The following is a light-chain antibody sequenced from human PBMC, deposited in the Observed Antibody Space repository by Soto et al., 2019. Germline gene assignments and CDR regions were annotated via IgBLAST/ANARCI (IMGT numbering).Light chain of an antibody. V-gene: IGKV3-20*01. J-gene: IGKJ1*01. Sequence: EIVLTQSPGALSLSPGERATLSCRASQSVSGSLLAWYQQKPGQAPRLLISVASKRATGIPDRFSGSGSGTDFTLTISRLEPEDFAVYHCQQYGAIPWTFGQGTKVEIQ. CDR3: QQYGAIPWT. CDR2: VAS. CDR1: QSVSGSL.